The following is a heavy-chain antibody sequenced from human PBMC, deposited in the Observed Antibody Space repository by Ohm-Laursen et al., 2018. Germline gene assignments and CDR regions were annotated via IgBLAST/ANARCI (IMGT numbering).Heavy chain of an antibody. Sequence: SLRLSCAASGFTFSSYSMNWVRQAPGKGLEWVAVISYDGSNKYYADSVKGRFTISRDNSKNTLYLQMNSLRAEDTAVYYCAKDLPGATAAWGQGTLVTVSS. CDR2: ISYDGSNK. CDR1: GFTFSSYS. CDR3: AKDLPGATAA. J-gene: IGHJ5*02. V-gene: IGHV3-30*18. D-gene: IGHD1-26*01.